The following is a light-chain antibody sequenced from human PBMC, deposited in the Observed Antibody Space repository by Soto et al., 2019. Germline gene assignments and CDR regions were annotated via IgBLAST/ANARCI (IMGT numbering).Light chain of an antibody. Sequence: EIVLMQSPGTLSLSPGQRATLSCRASQSVSNNYIAWYQQKPGQAPRLLIAGASSRATGIPDRFSGSGSATDFTLTISRLEPEDFAVYYCQQYWSSPPLTFGGGTKVEIK. CDR1: QSVSNNY. V-gene: IGKV3-20*01. CDR2: GAS. CDR3: QQYWSSPPLT. J-gene: IGKJ4*01.